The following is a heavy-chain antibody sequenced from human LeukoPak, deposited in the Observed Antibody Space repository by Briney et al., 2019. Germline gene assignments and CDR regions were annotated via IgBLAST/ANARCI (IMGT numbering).Heavy chain of an antibody. CDR1: GYTFTSYH. J-gene: IGHJ4*02. V-gene: IGHV1-8*01. D-gene: IGHD3-22*01. CDR2: MNPNSGNT. Sequence: GASVKVSCKASGYTFTSYHINWVRQATGQGLEWMGWMNPNSGNTGYAQKFQGRVTMTRNTSISTAYMELSSLRSEDTAVYYCARTTITMIALFYYWGQGTLVTVSS. CDR3: ARTTITMIALFYY.